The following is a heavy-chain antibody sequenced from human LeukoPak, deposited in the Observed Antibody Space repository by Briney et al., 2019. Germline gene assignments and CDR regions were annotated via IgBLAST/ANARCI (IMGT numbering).Heavy chain of an antibody. V-gene: IGHV1-18*01. J-gene: IGHJ4*02. CDR1: GYTFTSYG. CDR3: ARGPGLEDSSGYPAYY. CDR2: ISAYNGNT. D-gene: IGHD3-22*01. Sequence: GASVKVSCKASGYTFTSYGISWVGQAPGQGGEGMGWISAYNGNTNYAQKLQGRVTMTTDTPTRTAHMELRSLRSDDTAVYYCARGPGLEDSSGYPAYYWGQGTLATVSS.